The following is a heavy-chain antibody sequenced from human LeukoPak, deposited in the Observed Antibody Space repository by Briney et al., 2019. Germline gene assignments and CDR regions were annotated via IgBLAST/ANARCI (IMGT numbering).Heavy chain of an antibody. J-gene: IGHJ1*01. V-gene: IGHV3-11*01. CDR3: ASPGEAAPGSVQH. CDR1: GFTFSDYY. D-gene: IGHD6-6*01. Sequence: PGRSLRLSCAASGFTFSDYYMSWIRQAPGEGLEWVSYISSSGSTIYYADSVKGRFTISRDNAKNSLYLQMNSLRAEDTAVYYCASPGEAAPGSVQHWGQGTLVTVSS. CDR2: ISSSGSTI.